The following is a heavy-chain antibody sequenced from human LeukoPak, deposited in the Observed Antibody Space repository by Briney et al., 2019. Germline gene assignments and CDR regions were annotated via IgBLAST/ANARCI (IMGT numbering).Heavy chain of an antibody. Sequence: GASVKVSCKASGGTFSSYAISWVRQAPGQGLEWMGRIIPILGIANYAQKFQGRLTLTTDTSTTSVHMELRTLNSDDTAVYYCARWQWVSQNYYYMDVWGNGTTVIVSS. V-gene: IGHV1-69*04. D-gene: IGHD6-19*01. CDR2: IIPILGIA. CDR1: GGTFSSYA. CDR3: ARWQWVSQNYYYMDV. J-gene: IGHJ6*03.